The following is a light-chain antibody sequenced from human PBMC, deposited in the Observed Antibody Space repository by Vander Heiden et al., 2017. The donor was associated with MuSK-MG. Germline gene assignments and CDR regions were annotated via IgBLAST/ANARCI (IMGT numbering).Light chain of an antibody. J-gene: IGLJ1*01. CDR3: SSYTSTNTPYV. Sequence: QSALTQPASVSRSPGQSITISCIGSASDIGDYNFVSLYQQHRGEAPKLLLYDVSHRPSGVSNRFSGSKSGNTASLTISGLQGEDAADYYCSSYTSTNTPYVFGTGTRVTVL. CDR2: DVS. V-gene: IGLV2-14*03. CDR1: ASDIGDYNF.